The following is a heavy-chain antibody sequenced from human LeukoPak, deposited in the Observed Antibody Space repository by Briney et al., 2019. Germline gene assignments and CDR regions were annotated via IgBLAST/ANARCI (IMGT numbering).Heavy chain of an antibody. V-gene: IGHV4-34*01. Sequence: SETLSLTCAVYGGSFSGYYWSWIRQPPGKGLEWIGEINHSGSTNYNPSLESRVTISVDTSKSQFSLKLSSVTAADTAVYYCAARDVLTGLHDYWGQGTLVTVSS. CDR1: GGSFSGYY. J-gene: IGHJ4*02. D-gene: IGHD3-9*01. CDR3: AARDVLTGLHDY. CDR2: INHSGST.